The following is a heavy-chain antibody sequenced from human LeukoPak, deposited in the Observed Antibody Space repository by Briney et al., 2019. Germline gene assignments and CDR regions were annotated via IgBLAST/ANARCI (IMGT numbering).Heavy chain of an antibody. CDR3: AREMVRGVTTNY. Sequence: SETLSLTCAVYGGSFSGYYWSWIRQPPGKGLEWIGEINHSGSTNYNPSLKSRVTISVDTSKNQFSLKLSSVTAADTAMYFCAREMVRGVTTNYWGQGTLVTVSS. V-gene: IGHV4-34*01. CDR2: INHSGST. J-gene: IGHJ4*02. CDR1: GGSFSGYY. D-gene: IGHD3-10*01.